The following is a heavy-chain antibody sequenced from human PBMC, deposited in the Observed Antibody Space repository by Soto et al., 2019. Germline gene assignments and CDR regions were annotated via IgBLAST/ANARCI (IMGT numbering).Heavy chain of an antibody. CDR2: IYYSGST. Sequence: QLQLQESGPGLVKPSETLSLTCTVSGGSISSSSYYWGWIRQPPGKGLEWIGSIYYSGSTYYNPSLKSRVTISVDTSKNQFSLKLRSVTAADTAVYSCARPTIPGTSDAFDIWGQGTMVTV. J-gene: IGHJ3*02. V-gene: IGHV4-39*01. D-gene: IGHD1-20*01. CDR3: ARPTIPGTSDAFDI. CDR1: GGSISSSSYY.